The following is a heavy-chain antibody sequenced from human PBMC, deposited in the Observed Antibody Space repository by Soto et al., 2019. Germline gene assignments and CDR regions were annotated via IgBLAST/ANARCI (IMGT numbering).Heavy chain of an antibody. J-gene: IGHJ4*02. CDR2: ISGSSGNA. CDR1: GYTFTKYG. CDR3: AREMAGLGEEYDY. Sequence: QVQLVQSGAEVKNPGASVKVSCKTSGYTFTKYGVGWVRQAPGQGLEWMGWISGSSGNANYAEKVHGRITLTTDTSTSTAYIELRSLRSDDTSVYYCAREMAGLGEEYDYWGQGTLVTVSS. V-gene: IGHV1-18*01. D-gene: IGHD3-16*01.